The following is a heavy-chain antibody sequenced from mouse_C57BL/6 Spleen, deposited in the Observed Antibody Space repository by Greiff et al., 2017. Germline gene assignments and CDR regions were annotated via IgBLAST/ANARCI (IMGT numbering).Heavy chain of an antibody. CDR1: GFTFSSYG. CDR2: LSSGGSYT. CDR3: ARHPMTDGNYDYYAMDY. V-gene: IGHV5-6*01. D-gene: IGHD2-1*01. J-gene: IGHJ4*01. Sequence: EVNVVESGGDLVKPGGSLKLSCAASGFTFSSYGLSWVRQTPDKRLEWVATLSSGGSYTYYPASVKERFTISRDNAKTTLYLQMSSLKSEDTAMYYCARHPMTDGNYDYYAMDYWGQGTSVTVSS.